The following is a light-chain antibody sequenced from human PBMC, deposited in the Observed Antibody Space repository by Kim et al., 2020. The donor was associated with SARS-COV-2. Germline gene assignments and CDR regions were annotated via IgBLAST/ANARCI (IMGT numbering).Light chain of an antibody. CDR3: QQRSNWPPVT. Sequence: LSPGERATLSCRASQSVSSYLAWYQQKPGQAPRLLIYDASNRATGIPARFSGSGSGTDFTLTISSLEPEDFAVYYCQQRSNWPPVTFGGGPRWIS. J-gene: IGKJ4*01. CDR1: QSVSSY. CDR2: DAS. V-gene: IGKV3-11*01.